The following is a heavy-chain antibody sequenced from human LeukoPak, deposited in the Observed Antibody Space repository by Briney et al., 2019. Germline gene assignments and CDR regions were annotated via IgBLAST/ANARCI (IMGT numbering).Heavy chain of an antibody. V-gene: IGHV3-30*02. Sequence: GGSLRLSCAASGFTFSSYGMHWVRQAPGKGLEWVAFIRYDGSNKYYADSVKGRFTISRDNSKNTLYLQMNSLRAEDTAVYYCAKDLHMTTISYFDYWGQGTLVTVSS. J-gene: IGHJ4*02. CDR2: IRYDGSNK. CDR3: AKDLHMTTISYFDY. CDR1: GFTFSSYG. D-gene: IGHD4-17*01.